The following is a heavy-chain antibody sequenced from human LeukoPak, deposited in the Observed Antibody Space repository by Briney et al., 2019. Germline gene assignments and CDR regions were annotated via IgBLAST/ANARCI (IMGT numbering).Heavy chain of an antibody. CDR1: GFTFSSYS. CDR3: ARDTYHFWSGTTTNWFDP. CDR2: ISSSSSYI. J-gene: IGHJ5*02. V-gene: IGHV3-21*01. D-gene: IGHD3-3*01. Sequence: GGSLRLSCAASGFTFSSYSMNWVRQAPGKGLEWVSSISSSSSYIYYADSVKGRFTISRDNAKNSLYLQMNSLRAEDTAVYYCARDTYHFWSGTTTNWFDPWGQGTLVTVSS.